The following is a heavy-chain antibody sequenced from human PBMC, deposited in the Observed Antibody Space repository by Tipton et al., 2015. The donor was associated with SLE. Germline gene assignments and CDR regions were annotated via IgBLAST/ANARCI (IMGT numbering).Heavy chain of an antibody. V-gene: IGHV3-21*01. D-gene: IGHD1-7*01. J-gene: IGHJ4*02. CDR2: ISSGSSYV. CDR1: GFSFSIYS. CDR3: ARGGTAPGTLYFDL. Sequence: SLRLSCAAPGFSFSIYSVNWVRQAPGQGPEWVSSISSGSSYVLYADAVKGRFTTSRDNTQNSLFLQMNSLRPEDTAVYYCARGGTAPGTLYFDLWGQRILVTVSS.